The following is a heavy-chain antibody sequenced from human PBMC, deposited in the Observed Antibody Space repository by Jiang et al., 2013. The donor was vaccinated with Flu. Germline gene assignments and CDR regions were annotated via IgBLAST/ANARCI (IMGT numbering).Heavy chain of an antibody. Sequence: QTLSLTCAISGDSVFSNSAAWNWIRQSPSRGLEWLGRTYYRSKWYNDYALSVKSRISINPDTSKNQFSLQLNSVTPEDTAVYYCARDLYPNGLTMSTGLDYWGQGILVTVSS. J-gene: IGHJ4*02. CDR1: GDSVFSNSAA. CDR3: ARDLYPNGLTMSTGLDY. D-gene: IGHD4-17*01. V-gene: IGHV6-1*01. CDR2: TYYRSKWYN.